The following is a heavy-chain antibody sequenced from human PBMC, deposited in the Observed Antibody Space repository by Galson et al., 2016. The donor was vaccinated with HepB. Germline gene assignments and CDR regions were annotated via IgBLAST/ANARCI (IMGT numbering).Heavy chain of an antibody. CDR2: INAGNGDT. J-gene: IGHJ5*02. Sequence: SVKVSCKASGYTFTTYALHWVRQAPGQRLEWMGCINAGNGDTKFSQKFQGRVTITRDTSASTAYGELRSLRAEDTAVYFCARDSSYQEVSWWFDPWGQGTLVTVSP. CDR3: ARDSSYQEVSWWFDP. D-gene: IGHD2-2*01. V-gene: IGHV1-3*01. CDR1: GYTFTTYA.